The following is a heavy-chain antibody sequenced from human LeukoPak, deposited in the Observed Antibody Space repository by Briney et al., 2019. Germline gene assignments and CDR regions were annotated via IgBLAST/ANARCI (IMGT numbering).Heavy chain of an antibody. J-gene: IGHJ6*01. V-gene: IGHV1-8*01. CDR1: GYTFTIYD. CDR2: MNPNRGNT. D-gene: IGHD6-19*01. Sequence: GASVSVSCKASGYTFTIYDIKWVRQAPGQGGEGRGWMNPNRGNTGYAQKFQGRVTMTSNTSISTAYMELSSLRSEDTAVYYCARGLVYSSGWYSGYYYYYGMDVWGQGTTVTVSS. CDR3: ARGLVYSSGWYSGYYYYYGMDV.